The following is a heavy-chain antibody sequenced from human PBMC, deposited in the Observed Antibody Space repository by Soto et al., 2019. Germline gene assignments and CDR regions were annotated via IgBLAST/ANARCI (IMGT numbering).Heavy chain of an antibody. Sequence: GASVKVSCKASGYTFTGYYMHWVRQAPGQGLEWMGWINPNSGGTNYAQKFQGRVTMTRDTSISTAYMELSRLRSDDTAVYYCAREEVDIVATGLYYYYGMDVWGQGTMVTVSS. CDR3: AREEVDIVATGLYYYYGMDV. CDR2: INPNSGGT. V-gene: IGHV1-2*02. J-gene: IGHJ6*02. D-gene: IGHD5-12*01. CDR1: GYTFTGYY.